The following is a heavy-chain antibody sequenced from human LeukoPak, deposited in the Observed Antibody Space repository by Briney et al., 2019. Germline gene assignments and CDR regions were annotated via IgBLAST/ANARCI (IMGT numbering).Heavy chain of an antibody. V-gene: IGHV3-48*02. D-gene: IGHD6-19*01. Sequence: GGSLRLSCAASGFTFSSYSMNWVRQAPGKGLEWVSYISSSSSTIYYADFVKGRFTISRDNAKNSLYLQMNSLRDEDTAVYYCARDPIPGYSSGWYEWGQGTLVTVSS. J-gene: IGHJ4*02. CDR1: GFTFSSYS. CDR2: ISSSSSTI. CDR3: ARDPIPGYSSGWYE.